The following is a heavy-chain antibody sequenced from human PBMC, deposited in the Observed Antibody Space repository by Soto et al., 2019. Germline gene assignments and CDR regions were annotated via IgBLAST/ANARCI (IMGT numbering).Heavy chain of an antibody. V-gene: IGHV3-21*01. J-gene: IGHJ4*02. CDR2: ISSSSSYI. CDR1: GFTFSSHS. Sequence: PGGSLRLSCAASGFTFSSHSMNWVRQAPGKGLEWVSSISSSSSYIYYADSVKGRFTISRDNAKNSLYLQMNSLRAEDTAVYYCAREVTYYYDSSGYPDYWGQGTLVTVS. D-gene: IGHD3-22*01. CDR3: AREVTYYYDSSGYPDY.